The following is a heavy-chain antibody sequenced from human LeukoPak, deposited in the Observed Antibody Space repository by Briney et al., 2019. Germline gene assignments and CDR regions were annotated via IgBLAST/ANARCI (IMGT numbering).Heavy chain of an antibody. CDR1: GFTVSSNY. CDR2: IYSGGST. D-gene: IGHD1-1*01. V-gene: IGHV3-66*01. CDR3: ASLTTYFTHFDY. J-gene: IGHJ4*02. Sequence: GGSLRLSCAASGFTVSSNYMSWVRQAPGKGLEWVSVIYSGGSTYYADSVKGRFTISRDNSKNTLYLQMNSLRAEDTAVYYCASLTTYFTHFDYWGQGTLVTVSS.